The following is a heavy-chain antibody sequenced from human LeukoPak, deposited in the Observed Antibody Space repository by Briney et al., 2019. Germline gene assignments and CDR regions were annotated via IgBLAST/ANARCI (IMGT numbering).Heavy chain of an antibody. CDR2: IIPIFGTA. Sequence: SVKVSCKASGGTFSSYAISWVRQAPGQGLEWMGGIIPIFGTANYTQKFQGRVTITADESTSTAYMELSSLRSEDTAVYYCARVLVRGYSYGDYYYGMDVWGKGTTVTVSS. J-gene: IGHJ6*04. CDR1: GGTFSSYA. D-gene: IGHD5-18*01. V-gene: IGHV1-69*13. CDR3: ARVLVRGYSYGDYYYGMDV.